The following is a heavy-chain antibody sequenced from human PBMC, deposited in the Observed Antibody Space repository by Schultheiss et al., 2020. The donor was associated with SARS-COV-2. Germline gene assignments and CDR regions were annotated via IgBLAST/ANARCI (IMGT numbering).Heavy chain of an antibody. CDR2: IYHSGST. CDR3: ARATAARAPNWFDP. CDR1: GGSISSSNW. Sequence: SETLSLTCAVSGGSISSSNWWSWVRQPPGKGLEWIGEIYHSGSTNYNPSLKSRVTISIDKSKNQFSLKVTSVTAADTAVYYCARATAARAPNWFDPWGQGTLVTVSS. V-gene: IGHV4-4*02. D-gene: IGHD6-6*01. J-gene: IGHJ5*02.